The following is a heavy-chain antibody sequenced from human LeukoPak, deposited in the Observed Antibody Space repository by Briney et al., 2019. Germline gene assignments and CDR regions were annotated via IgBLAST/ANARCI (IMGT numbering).Heavy chain of an antibody. CDR3: AKDEDDSSGYYYALYY. V-gene: IGHV3-30*18. CDR1: GFTFSSYG. D-gene: IGHD3-22*01. CDR2: ISYDGSNK. Sequence: GGSLRLSCAASGFTFSSYGMHWVRQAPGKGLEWVAVISYDGSNKYYADSVKGRFTISRDNSKNTLYLQMNSLRAEDTAVYYCAKDEDDSSGYYYALYYWGQGTLVTVSS. J-gene: IGHJ4*02.